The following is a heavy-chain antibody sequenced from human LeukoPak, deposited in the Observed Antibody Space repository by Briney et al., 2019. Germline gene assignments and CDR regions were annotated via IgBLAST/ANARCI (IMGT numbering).Heavy chain of an antibody. CDR1: GNRFTSYW. CDR3: ATSAGSSSSWEFDY. D-gene: IGHD6-13*01. J-gene: IGHJ4*02. Sequence: GESLKISCKGSGNRFTSYWIGWVRQMPGKGLEWMGIIYFGDSHTRYSPSFQGQVTISADKSISTTYLQWSSLKASDTAIYYCATSAGSSSSWEFDYWGQGTLVTVSS. CDR2: IYFGDSHT. V-gene: IGHV5-51*01.